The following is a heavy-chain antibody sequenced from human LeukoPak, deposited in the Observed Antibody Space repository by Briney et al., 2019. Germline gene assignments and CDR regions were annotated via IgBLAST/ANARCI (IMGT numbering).Heavy chain of an antibody. D-gene: IGHD3-22*01. J-gene: IGHJ5*02. CDR2: IYYSGST. CDR3: ARDRYYRDSSGYSGGRWFDP. CDR1: GGSISSYY. Sequence: PSETLSLTCTVSGGSISSYYWSWIRQPPGRGLEWIGCIYYSGSTNYNPSLKSRVTMSVDTSKNQFSLELSSVTAADTAVYYCARDRYYRDSSGYSGGRWFDPWGQGTLVTVSS. V-gene: IGHV4-59*01.